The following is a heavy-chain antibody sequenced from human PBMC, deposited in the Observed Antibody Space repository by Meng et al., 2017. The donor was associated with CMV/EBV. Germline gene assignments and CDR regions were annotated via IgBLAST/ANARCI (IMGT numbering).Heavy chain of an antibody. Sequence: TLKEFGQTLVKPTQPFTLTWPFSGFSLSTSGVGVGCIRQPPGKALEWLALIYWDDDKRYSPALKSRLTITKETSKNQVVLTMTNMDPVDTATYYCAHRGQSSGWAILYFDYWGQGTLVTVSS. CDR1: GFSLSTSGVG. V-gene: IGHV2-5*02. J-gene: IGHJ4*02. D-gene: IGHD6-19*01. CDR2: IYWDDDK. CDR3: AHRGQSSGWAILYFDY.